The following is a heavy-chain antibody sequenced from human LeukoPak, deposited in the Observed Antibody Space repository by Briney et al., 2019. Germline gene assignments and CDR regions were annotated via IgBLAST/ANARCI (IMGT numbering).Heavy chain of an antibody. CDR1: GYTFTSYG. Sequence: ASVKVSCKASGYTFTSYGISWVRQAPGQGLEWMGWISAYNGNTNYAQKFQGRVTMTRNTSISTAYMELSSLRSEDTAVYYCARVIGWFDPWGQGTLVTVSS. CDR3: ARVIGWFDP. V-gene: IGHV1-18*01. J-gene: IGHJ5*02. CDR2: ISAYNGNT.